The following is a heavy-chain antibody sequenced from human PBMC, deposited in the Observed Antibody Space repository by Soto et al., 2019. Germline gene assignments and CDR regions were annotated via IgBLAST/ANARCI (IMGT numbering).Heavy chain of an antibody. Sequence: ASVKVSCKASGYTFTNSGISWVRQAPGQGLEWMGWISTDNGNRNYAQQLQGRVTMTTATSTSTVYMDLRSLKSDDTAIYYCARDRLRGYDFSGFDSGGQGTMVTVSS. J-gene: IGHJ4*02. CDR1: GYTFTNSG. D-gene: IGHD5-12*01. CDR2: ISTDNGNR. CDR3: ARDRLRGYDFSGFDS. V-gene: IGHV1-18*01.